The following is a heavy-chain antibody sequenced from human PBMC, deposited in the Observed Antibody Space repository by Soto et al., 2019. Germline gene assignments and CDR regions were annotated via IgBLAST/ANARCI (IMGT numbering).Heavy chain of an antibody. D-gene: IGHD3-10*01. CDR2: ISSNGGST. V-gene: IGHV3-64*01. CDR1: GFTFSRYA. Sequence: EVQLVESGGGLVQPGGSLRLSCAASGFTFSRYAMYWVRQAPGKGLEDVSAISSNGGSTYYANSVKGRFTISRDNSKNSLYLQMGRLRAEDMAVYYCARSGDKGYYFDYWGQGTLVTVSS. CDR3: ARSGDKGYYFDY. J-gene: IGHJ4*02.